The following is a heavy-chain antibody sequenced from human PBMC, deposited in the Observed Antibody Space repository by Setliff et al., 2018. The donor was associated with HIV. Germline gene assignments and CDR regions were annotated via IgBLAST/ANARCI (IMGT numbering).Heavy chain of an antibody. CDR1: GFTFSNAW. V-gene: IGHV3-15*01. CDR2: IKSKTDGGTA. D-gene: IGHD2-15*01. CDR3: ARAVVNSNFYYYMDV. J-gene: IGHJ6*03. Sequence: GGSLRLSCAASGFTFSNAWMSWVRQAPGKGLEWVGRIKSKTDGGTADYVAPVKGRFTISRDDSKNTLYLQMNSLKTEDTAVYYCARAVVNSNFYYYMDVWGKGTRVTV.